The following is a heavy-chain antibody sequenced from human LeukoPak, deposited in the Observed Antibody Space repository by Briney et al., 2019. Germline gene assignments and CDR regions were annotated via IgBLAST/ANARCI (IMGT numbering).Heavy chain of an antibody. CDR1: GFTVSSNY. CDR2: IYSGGST. D-gene: IGHD3-10*01. J-gene: IGHJ4*02. CDR3: AKDVESGRSADY. V-gene: IGHV3-53*01. Sequence: GGSLRLSCAASGFTVSSNYMNWVRQAPGKGLEWVSVIYSGGSTYYADSVKGRFTIARDNSKNTLYLQMNSLRAEDTAVYYCAKDVESGRSADYWGQGTLVTVSS.